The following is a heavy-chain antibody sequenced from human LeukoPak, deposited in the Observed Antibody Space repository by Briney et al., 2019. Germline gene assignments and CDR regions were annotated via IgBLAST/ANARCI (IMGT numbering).Heavy chain of an antibody. CDR1: GYTFTSYY. Sequence: ASVKVSCKASGYTFTSYYMHWVRQAPGQGLEWMGIINPSGGSTSYAQKFQGRATMTRDTSTSTVYMELSSLRSEDTAVYYCARGSATPPFDWLFPSTEYFQHWGQGTLVTVSS. CDR2: INPSGGST. V-gene: IGHV1-46*01. J-gene: IGHJ1*01. CDR3: ARGSATPPFDWLFPSTEYFQH. D-gene: IGHD3-9*01.